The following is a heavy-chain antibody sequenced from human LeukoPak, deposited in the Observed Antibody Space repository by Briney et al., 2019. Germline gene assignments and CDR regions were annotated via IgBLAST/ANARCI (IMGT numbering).Heavy chain of an antibody. V-gene: IGHV3-30*18. CDR1: GFTFSSYG. D-gene: IGHD3-3*01. CDR3: AKEYYDFWSGYYTDNYFDY. J-gene: IGHJ4*02. CDR2: ISYDGSNK. Sequence: GGSLRLSCAASGFTFSSYGMHWVRQAPGKGLEWVAVISYDGSNKYYADSVKGRFTISRDNSKNTLYLRMNSLRAEDTAVYYCAKEYYDFWSGYYTDNYFDYWGQGTLVTVSS.